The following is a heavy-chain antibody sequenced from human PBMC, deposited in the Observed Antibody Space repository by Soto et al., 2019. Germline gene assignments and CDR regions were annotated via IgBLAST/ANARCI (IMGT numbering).Heavy chain of an antibody. J-gene: IGHJ5*02. CDR2: ISAYNGNT. D-gene: IGHD5-18*01. CDR1: GYTFTSYG. V-gene: IGHV1-18*04. Sequence: ASVKVSCKASGYTFTSYGISWVRQAPGQGLEWMGWISAYNGNTNYAQKLQGRVTMTTDTSTSTAYMELRSLRSDAAMYYCARGVYNYGIREYGYNWFDPWGQGTLVTVSS. CDR3: ARGVYNYGIREYGYNWFDP.